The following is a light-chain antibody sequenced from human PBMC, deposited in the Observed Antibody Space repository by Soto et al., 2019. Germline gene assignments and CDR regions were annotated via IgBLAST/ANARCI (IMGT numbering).Light chain of an antibody. CDR2: GAS. CDR1: QSVDSN. CDR3: QQYNNWPPSIT. V-gene: IGKV3-15*01. J-gene: IGKJ5*01. Sequence: EIVMTQSPATLSVSPGDGATLSCRASQSVDSNLAWYQQKPGQTPRLLIYGASTRATGIPARFSGSGSGTEFTLTISSLQSEDFAVYYCQQYNNWPPSITFGQGTRLEIK.